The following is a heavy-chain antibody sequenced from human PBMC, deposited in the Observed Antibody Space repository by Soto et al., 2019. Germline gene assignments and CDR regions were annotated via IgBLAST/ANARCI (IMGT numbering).Heavy chain of an antibody. CDR1: GFTVSSNY. CDR3: ASNGGFEGAARYR. Sequence: EVQLVETGGGLIQPGGSLRLSCAASGFTVSSNYMSWVRQAPGKGLEWVSVIYSGGSTYYPDSVKGRFTISRDNSKNTLYLQMNSLRAEDTAVYYCASNGGFEGAARYRWGQGTLVTVSS. CDR2: IYSGGST. J-gene: IGHJ4*02. V-gene: IGHV3-53*02. D-gene: IGHD6-6*01.